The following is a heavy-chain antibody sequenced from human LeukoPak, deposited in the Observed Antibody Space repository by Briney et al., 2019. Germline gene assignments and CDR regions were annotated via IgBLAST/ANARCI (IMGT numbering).Heavy chain of an antibody. D-gene: IGHD3-22*01. Sequence: SVKVSCKASGFTFTSSAMQWVRQARGQRLEWIGWIVVGSGNTNYAQKFQERVTITRDMSTSTAYMELSSLRSEDTAVYYCAVLPYYYDSSGYYWGQGTLVTVSS. CDR3: AVLPYYYDSSGYY. CDR2: IVVGSGNT. V-gene: IGHV1-58*02. J-gene: IGHJ4*02. CDR1: GFTFTSSA.